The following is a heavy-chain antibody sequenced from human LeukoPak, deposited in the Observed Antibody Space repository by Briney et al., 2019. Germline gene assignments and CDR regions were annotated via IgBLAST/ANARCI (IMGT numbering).Heavy chain of an antibody. CDR3: ARASSITGTTRGPRPSDP. J-gene: IGHJ5*02. D-gene: IGHD1-20*01. V-gene: IGHV4-34*01. Sequence: PSETLSLTCAVYGGSFSGYYWSWIRQPPGKGLEWIGEINHSGSTNYNPSLKSRVTISVDTSKNQFSLKLSSVTAADTAVYYCARASSITGTTRGPRPSDPWGQGTLVTVSS. CDR1: GGSFSGYY. CDR2: INHSGST.